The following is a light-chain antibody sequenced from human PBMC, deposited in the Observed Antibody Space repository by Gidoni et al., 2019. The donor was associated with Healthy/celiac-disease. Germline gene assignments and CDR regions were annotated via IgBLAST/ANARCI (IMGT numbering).Light chain of an antibody. CDR2: EDN. CDR3: QSYDSSNPHVV. CDR1: SGSIASNY. Sequence: NFMLTQPHSVSESPGKTVTISCTRSSGSIASNYVQWYQQRPGSAPTPVIYEDNQRPSGVPDRFSGSIDSSSNSASLTISGLKTEDEADYYCQSYDSSNPHVVFGGGTKLTVL. J-gene: IGLJ2*01. V-gene: IGLV6-57*04.